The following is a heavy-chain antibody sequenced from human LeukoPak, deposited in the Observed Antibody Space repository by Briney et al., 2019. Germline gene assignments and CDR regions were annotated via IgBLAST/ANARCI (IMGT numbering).Heavy chain of an antibody. V-gene: IGHV4-34*01. CDR3: ARVSDREKGAFDI. CDR1: GGSFSAHY. CDR2: INHSGST. D-gene: IGHD3-22*01. J-gene: IGHJ3*02. Sequence: SETLSLTCAVYGGSFSAHYWSWIRQPPGKGPEWIGEINHSGSTNYNPSLKSRVTISVDTSKNQFSLKLSSVTAADTAVYYCARVSDREKGAFDIWGQGTMVTVSS.